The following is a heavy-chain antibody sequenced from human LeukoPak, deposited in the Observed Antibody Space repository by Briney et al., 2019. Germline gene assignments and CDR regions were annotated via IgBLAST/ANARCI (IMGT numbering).Heavy chain of an antibody. CDR1: GGTFSSYA. Sequence: GSSVKVSCKAFGGTFSSYAISWVRQAPGQGLEWMGGIIPIFGTANYAQKFQGRVTITADKSTSTAYMELSSLRSEDTAVYYCARVLASETGMGPWGQGTLVTVSS. CDR3: ARVLASETGMGP. J-gene: IGHJ4*02. D-gene: IGHD2-8*01. V-gene: IGHV1-69*06. CDR2: IIPIFGTA.